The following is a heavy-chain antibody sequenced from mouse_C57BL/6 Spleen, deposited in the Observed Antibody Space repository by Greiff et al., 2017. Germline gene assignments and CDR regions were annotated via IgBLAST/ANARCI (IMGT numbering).Heavy chain of an antibody. D-gene: IGHD1-1*01. Sequence: QVQLQQSGPELVKPGASVKISCKASGYSFTSYYIHWVKQRPGQGLEWIGWIYPGSGNTKYNEKFKGKATLTADTSSSTAYMQRSSLTSEDSAVYYCARSIYYYGSSYDYYAMDYWGQGTSVTVSS. CDR1: GYSFTSYY. V-gene: IGHV1-66*01. J-gene: IGHJ4*01. CDR3: ARSIYYYGSSYDYYAMDY. CDR2: IYPGSGNT.